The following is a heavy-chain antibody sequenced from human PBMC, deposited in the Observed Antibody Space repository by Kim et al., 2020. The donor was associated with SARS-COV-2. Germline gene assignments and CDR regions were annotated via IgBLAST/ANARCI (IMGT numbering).Heavy chain of an antibody. V-gene: IGHV1-2*06. J-gene: IGHJ6*02. Sequence: ASVKVSCKASGYTFTGYYMHWVRQAPGQGLEWMGRINPNSGGTNYAQKFQGRVTMTRDTSISTAYMELSRLRSDDTALYYCAREEAYYYYYGMDVWGQGTTVTVSS. CDR3: AREEAYYYYYGMDV. CDR2: INPNSGGT. CDR1: GYTFTGYY.